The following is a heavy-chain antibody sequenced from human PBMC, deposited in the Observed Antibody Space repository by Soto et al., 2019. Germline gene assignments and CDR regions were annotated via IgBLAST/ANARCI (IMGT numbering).Heavy chain of an antibody. V-gene: IGHV1-69*13. CDR1: GGTFSSYA. D-gene: IGHD3-10*01. J-gene: IGHJ6*02. CDR2: IIPLSGTA. Sequence: ASVKVSCKASGGTFSSYAIAWVRQAPGQGLEWMGGIIPLSGTANYAQKFQGRVTTTADESTSTAYMEQSSLRSEDTAVYYCARAESDVDSYYAMDVWGQGTTVTVSS. CDR3: ARAESDVDSYYAMDV.